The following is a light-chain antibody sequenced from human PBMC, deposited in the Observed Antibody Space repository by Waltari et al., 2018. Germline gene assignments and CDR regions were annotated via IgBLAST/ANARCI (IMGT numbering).Light chain of an antibody. J-gene: IGLJ3*02. CDR2: HVS. CDR1: CSYAAGHNH. CDR3: SSYTSSGTLV. V-gene: IGLV2-14*01. Sequence: QSALTQPAPVFGSPGRSIPILSTGPCSYAAGHNHVPWYQQPPDNAPKLIIYHVSKRPAGVFNLLSGSKSGNTASLTFCGRESENEADYYCSSYTSSGTLVFGGGTKLTVL.